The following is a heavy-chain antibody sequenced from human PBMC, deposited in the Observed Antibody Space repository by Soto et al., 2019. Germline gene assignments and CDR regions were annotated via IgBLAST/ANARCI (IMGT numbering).Heavy chain of an antibody. V-gene: IGHV5-51*01. Sequence: GESLKISCKGSGYSFTNYRIGWVRQKPGKGLEWMGIIYPGDSDTRYSPSFQGQVTISADKSISTAYLQWSSLKASDTAMYYCARSVVVAADPYYYYGMDVWGQGTTVTVSS. CDR2: IYPGDSDT. J-gene: IGHJ6*02. CDR3: ARSVVVAADPYYYYGMDV. D-gene: IGHD2-15*01. CDR1: GYSFTNYR.